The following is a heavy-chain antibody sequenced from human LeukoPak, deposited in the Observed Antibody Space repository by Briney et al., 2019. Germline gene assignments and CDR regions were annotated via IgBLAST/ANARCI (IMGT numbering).Heavy chain of an antibody. V-gene: IGHV7-4-1*02. CDR1: GYIFTNYV. Sequence: ASVKVSCKASGYIFTNYVLRWVRQAPGQGLEWMGWINTNTGNPTYAQGFTGRFVFSLDTSVSTAYLQISSLKAEDTAMYYCARGDYDTHGYQTRWGQGTLVTVSS. D-gene: IGHD3-22*01. CDR3: ARGDYDTHGYQTR. J-gene: IGHJ4*02. CDR2: INTNTGNP.